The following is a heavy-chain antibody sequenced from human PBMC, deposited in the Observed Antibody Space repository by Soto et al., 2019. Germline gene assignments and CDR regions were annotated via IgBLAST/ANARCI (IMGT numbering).Heavy chain of an antibody. CDR3: ARKDSSTEYYFDY. V-gene: IGHV4-59*01. CDR2: IYYSGST. CDR1: GGSISSYY. J-gene: IGHJ4*02. Sequence: PSETLSLTCTVSGGSISSYYWSWIRQPPGKGLEWIGYIYYSGSTNYNPSLKSRVTISVDTSKNQFSLKLSSVTAADTAVYYCARKDSSTEYYFDYWGLGTLVTVSS. D-gene: IGHD6-13*01.